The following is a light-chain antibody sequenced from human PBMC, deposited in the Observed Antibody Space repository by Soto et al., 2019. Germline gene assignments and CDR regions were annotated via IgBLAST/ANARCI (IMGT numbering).Light chain of an antibody. CDR3: SSYAGSNNLL. CDR2: EVS. J-gene: IGLJ3*02. CDR1: SSDVVGYNY. Sequence: QSVLTQPPSASGSPGQSVTISCTGSSSDVVGYNYVSWYQQHPGKAPKLMIYEVSKRPSGVPDRFSGSKSGNTASLTVSGLQDEDEADYYCSSYAGSNNLLFGGGTKLTVL. V-gene: IGLV2-8*01.